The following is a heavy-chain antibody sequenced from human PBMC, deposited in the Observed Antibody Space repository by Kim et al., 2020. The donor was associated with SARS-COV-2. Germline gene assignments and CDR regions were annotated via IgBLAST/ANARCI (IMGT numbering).Heavy chain of an antibody. CDR3: ARSSASMVRGVLDY. V-gene: IGHV4-31*02. D-gene: IGHD3-10*01. Sequence: NPSLKSRVTISVDTSKNQFSLKLSSVTAADTAVYYCARSSASMVRGVLDYWGQGTLVTVSS. J-gene: IGHJ4*02.